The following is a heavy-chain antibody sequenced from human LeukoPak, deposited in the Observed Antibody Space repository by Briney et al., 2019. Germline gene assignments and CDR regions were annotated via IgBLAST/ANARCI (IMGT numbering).Heavy chain of an antibody. CDR1: GYTFTSYG. CDR2: ISAYNGNT. CDR3: ARVVMVTTKNYRWFDP. Sequence: GASVKVSCKASGYTFTSYGISWVRQAPGQGLEWMGWISAYNGNTNYAQKLQGRVTMTTDTSTSTAYMELRSLRSDDTAVYYCARVVMVTTKNYRWFDPWGQGTLVTVSS. D-gene: IGHD5-12*01. J-gene: IGHJ5*02. V-gene: IGHV1-18*01.